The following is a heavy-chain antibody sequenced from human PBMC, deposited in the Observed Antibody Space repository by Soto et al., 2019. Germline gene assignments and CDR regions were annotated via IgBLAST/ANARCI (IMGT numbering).Heavy chain of an antibody. D-gene: IGHD3-22*01. CDR2: ISSSSSTI. J-gene: IGHJ4*02. Sequence: PGGSLRLSCAASGFTFSTYNMNWVRQAPGKGLEWVSYISSSSSTIYYADSVQGRFTISRDNAENSLYLQMNSLRAEDTAVYYSARPTYYYDSSGPPAYWGQGTLVTVSS. V-gene: IGHV3-48*01. CDR3: ARPTYYYDSSGPPAY. CDR1: GFTFSTYN.